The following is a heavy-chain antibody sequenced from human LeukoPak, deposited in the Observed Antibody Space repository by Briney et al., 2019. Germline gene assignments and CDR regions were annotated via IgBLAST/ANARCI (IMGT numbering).Heavy chain of an antibody. D-gene: IGHD2-2*01. CDR1: GYTFTSYA. V-gene: IGHV1-2*06. CDR2: INPNSGDT. J-gene: IGHJ4*02. CDR3: ARDYCSSTSCLFDY. Sequence: ASVKVSCTASGYTFTSYALNWVRQAPGQGLEWKGRINPNSGDTNYAQNFQGRVTMTRDTSISTAYMELSRLRSDDTAVYYCARDYCSSTSCLFDYWGQGTLVTVSS.